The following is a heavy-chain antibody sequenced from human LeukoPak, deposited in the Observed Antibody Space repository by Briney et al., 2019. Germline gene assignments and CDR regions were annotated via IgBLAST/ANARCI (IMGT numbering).Heavy chain of an antibody. CDR1: GGSFSGYY. CDR3: ARSLRAVAGTGWFDP. CDR2: ISHSGSA. Sequence: PSETLSLTCAVYGGSFSGYYWNWIRQPPGKGLEWIGFISHSGSAYYNPSLKSRVTISIDTSKNQFSLKLSSVTAADTAVYYCARSLRAVAGTGWFDPWGQGTLVTVSS. V-gene: IGHV4-34*01. J-gene: IGHJ5*02. D-gene: IGHD6-19*01.